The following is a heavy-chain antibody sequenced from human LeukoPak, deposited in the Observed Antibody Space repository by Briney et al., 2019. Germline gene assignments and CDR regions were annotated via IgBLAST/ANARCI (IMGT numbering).Heavy chain of an antibody. Sequence: PSETLSLTCTVSGGSISSYYWSWIRQPAGKGLEWIGRIYTSGSTNYNPSLKSRVTISLDTSKTQFSLRLSSVTAADTAVYYCARLSVIPPNDAFDLWGQGTMVTVSS. CDR2: IYTSGST. CDR1: GGSISSYY. D-gene: IGHD2-2*01. CDR3: ARLSVIPPNDAFDL. V-gene: IGHV4-4*07. J-gene: IGHJ3*01.